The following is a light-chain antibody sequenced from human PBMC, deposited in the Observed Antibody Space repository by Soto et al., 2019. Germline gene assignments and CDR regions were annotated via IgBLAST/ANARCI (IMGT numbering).Light chain of an antibody. J-gene: IGKJ5*01. CDR2: TAS. CDR1: QGISSY. Sequence: DIQLTQSPSFLSTSVGDRVTITCRASQGISSYLAWYQQKSGKAPKLLIHTASTLQSGVPSRFSGSGSGTEFTLTISSLQPEDFATYYCQQRHSYPITFGQGTRLEMK. V-gene: IGKV1-9*01. CDR3: QQRHSYPIT.